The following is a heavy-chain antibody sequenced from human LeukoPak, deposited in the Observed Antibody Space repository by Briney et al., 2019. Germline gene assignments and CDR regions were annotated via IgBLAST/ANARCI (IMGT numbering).Heavy chain of an antibody. CDR2: IYYSGST. Sequence: SETLSLTCTVSGGSISSSSYYWGWIRQPPGKGLEWIGSIYYSGSTYYNPSLKSRVTISVDTSKNQFTLKLSSVTAADTAVYYCARGVENTNGYYYVFDYWGQGTLVTVSS. CDR1: GGSISSSSYY. CDR3: ARGVENTNGYYYVFDY. J-gene: IGHJ4*02. V-gene: IGHV4-39*01. D-gene: IGHD3-22*01.